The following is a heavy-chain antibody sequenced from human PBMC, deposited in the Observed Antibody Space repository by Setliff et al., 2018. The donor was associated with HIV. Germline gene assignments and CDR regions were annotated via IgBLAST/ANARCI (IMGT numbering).Heavy chain of an antibody. CDR1: GYTFNGYY. CDR3: AVASIVSTARWNH. CDR2: SNPKSGGA. D-gene: IGHD1-26*01. V-gene: IGHV1-2*02. Sequence: ASVKVSCKASGYTFNGYYMHWLRQAPGQGLEWMGWSNPKSGGANYAQKFQGRVTMTSDTSISTAYMDLSSLTSDDTAVYYCAVASIVSTARWNHWGRGTLVTVSS. J-gene: IGHJ5*02.